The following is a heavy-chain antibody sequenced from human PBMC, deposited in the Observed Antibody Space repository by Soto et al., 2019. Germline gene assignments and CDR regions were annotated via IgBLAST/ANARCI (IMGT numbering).Heavy chain of an antibody. V-gene: IGHV4-61*01. CDR1: GGSVSSGSYY. CDR2: IYYSGST. J-gene: IGHJ4*02. CDR3: TRGGDPYKTGY. D-gene: IGHD2-21*01. Sequence: PSETLSLTCTVSGGSVSSGSYYWSWIRQPPGKGLEWIGYIYYSGSTNYNPSLKSRVTISVDTSKNQFSQKLTSVNTADTAIYYCTRGGDPYKTGYWGQGTLVTVSS.